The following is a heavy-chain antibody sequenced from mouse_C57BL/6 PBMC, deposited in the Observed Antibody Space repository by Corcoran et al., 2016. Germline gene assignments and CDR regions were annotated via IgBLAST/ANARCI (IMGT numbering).Heavy chain of an antibody. CDR1: GYTFTTYG. Sequence: QIQLVQSGPELKKPGETVKISCKASGYTFTTYGMSWVKQAPGKGLKWMGWINTYSGVPTYADDFKGRFAFSLETSASTAYLQINNLKNEDTATYFCARDGYYYFDYWGQGTTLTVSS. CDR2: INTYSGVP. CDR3: ARDGYYYFDY. D-gene: IGHD2-3*01. V-gene: IGHV9-3*01. J-gene: IGHJ2*01.